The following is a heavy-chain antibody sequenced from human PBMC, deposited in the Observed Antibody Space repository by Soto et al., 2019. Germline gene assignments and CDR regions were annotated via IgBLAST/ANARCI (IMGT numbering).Heavy chain of an antibody. CDR3: TTDPGYYGSGSYDY. Sequence: ESGGGLVKPGGSLRLSCAASGFTFSNAWMSWVRQAPGKGLEWVGRIKSKTDGGTTDYAAPVKGRFTISRDDSKNTLYLQMNSLKTEDTAVYYCTTDPGYYGSGSYDYWGQGTLVTVSS. V-gene: IGHV3-15*01. CDR2: IKSKTDGGTT. CDR1: GFTFSNAW. J-gene: IGHJ4*02. D-gene: IGHD3-10*01.